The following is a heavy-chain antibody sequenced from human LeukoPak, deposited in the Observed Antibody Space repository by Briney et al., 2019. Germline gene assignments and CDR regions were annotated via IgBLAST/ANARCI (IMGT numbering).Heavy chain of an antibody. CDR2: INPSSGDT. D-gene: IGHD4-11*01. V-gene: IGHV1-2*02. J-gene: IGHJ6*03. CDR3: ARWFSVTISKGSRRSALYYYYYMDV. Sequence: ASMKVSCKASGYSFTGYYIHWVRQAPGQGLEWMGWINPSSGDTKSLEKFQGRVIMTRDTSISTAYMELSRLRSDDTAVYYCARWFSVTISKGSRRSALYYYYYMDVWGKGTTVTVSS. CDR1: GYSFTGYY.